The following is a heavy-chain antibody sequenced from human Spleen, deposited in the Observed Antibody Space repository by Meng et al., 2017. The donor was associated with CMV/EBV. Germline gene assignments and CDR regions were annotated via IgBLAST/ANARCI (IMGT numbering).Heavy chain of an antibody. V-gene: IGHV4-61*08. CDR3: ARHAYGTDS. CDR1: GGSVRSDDYC. D-gene: IGHD4-17*01. CDR2: IYYSGYT. J-gene: IGHJ4*02. Sequence: SLTYTVSGGSVRSDDYCWGWIRQSPAKGLEYIGCIYYSGYTNYNPSLESRVTISLDTSQNQFSLRLTSVTAADTAIYYCARHAYGTDSWGQGTLVTVSS.